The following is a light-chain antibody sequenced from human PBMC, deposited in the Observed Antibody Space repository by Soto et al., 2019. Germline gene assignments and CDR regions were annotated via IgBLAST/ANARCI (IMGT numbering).Light chain of an antibody. V-gene: IGKV1-12*01. Sequence: DIQMTQSPSSVSASVGDRVSITCRASQGINSWLAWYQKKPGRAPKLLIYAASSLQNGVPSRFSGSESGTDFTLTISNLQPEDFATYYCQQYYSYPSFGGGTKVDIK. J-gene: IGKJ4*01. CDR3: QQYYSYPS. CDR2: AAS. CDR1: QGINSW.